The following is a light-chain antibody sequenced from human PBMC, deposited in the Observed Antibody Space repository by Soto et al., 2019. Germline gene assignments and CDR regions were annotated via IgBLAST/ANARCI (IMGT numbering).Light chain of an antibody. CDR2: GAS. CDR1: QSVSSN. V-gene: IGKV3-15*01. J-gene: IGKJ5*01. CDR3: QQYNNWPPFT. Sequence: EIFMTQSPATLSVSPGERATLSCRASQSVSSNLAWYQQKPGQAPRLLIHGASTRATGIPARFSGSGSGTEFTLTISSLQSEDFAVYYCQQYNNWPPFTFGQGTRLEIK.